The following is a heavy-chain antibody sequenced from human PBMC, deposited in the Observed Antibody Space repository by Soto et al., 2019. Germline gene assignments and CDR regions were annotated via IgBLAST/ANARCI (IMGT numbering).Heavy chain of an antibody. Sequence: PSETLSLTCTVSGGSISSGGYCWSCIRQHPGKGLEWIGYIYYSGSTYYNPSLKSRVTISVDTSKNQFSLKLSSVTAADTAVYYCASSGAGTIFGVVIFEAFDIWGQGTMVTVSS. D-gene: IGHD3-3*01. CDR1: GGSISSGGYC. CDR2: IYYSGST. CDR3: ASSGAGTIFGVVIFEAFDI. J-gene: IGHJ3*02. V-gene: IGHV4-31*03.